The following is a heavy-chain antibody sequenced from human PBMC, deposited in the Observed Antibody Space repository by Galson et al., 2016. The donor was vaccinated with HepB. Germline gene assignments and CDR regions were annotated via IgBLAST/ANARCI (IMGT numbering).Heavy chain of an antibody. Sequence: SLRLSCAASGFTFGDYYMTWIRQAPGKGLEWVSYISTTGSNTYYADSVKGRFTISRDNSKNTVYLQMNSLRGEDTALYYCAKRMSYSYYYAMDIWGQGTTVTVSS. CDR1: GFTFGDYY. CDR2: ISTTGSNT. V-gene: IGHV3-11*01. D-gene: IGHD2-15*01. CDR3: AKRMSYSYYYAMDI. J-gene: IGHJ6*02.